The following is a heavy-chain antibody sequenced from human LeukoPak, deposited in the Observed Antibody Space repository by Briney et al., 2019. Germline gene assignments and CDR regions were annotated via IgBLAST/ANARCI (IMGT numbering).Heavy chain of an antibody. J-gene: IGHJ4*02. V-gene: IGHV1-2*02. CDR1: GYTFTDYY. CDR3: AREEGKYQLLFFDY. CDR2: INPNSGGT. Sequence: ASVKISCKVSGYTFTDYYMHWVRQAPGQGLEWMGWINPNSGGTNYAQKFQGRVTMTRDTSISTAYMELSRLRSDDTAVYYCAREEGKYQLLFFDYWGQGTLVTVSS. D-gene: IGHD2-2*01.